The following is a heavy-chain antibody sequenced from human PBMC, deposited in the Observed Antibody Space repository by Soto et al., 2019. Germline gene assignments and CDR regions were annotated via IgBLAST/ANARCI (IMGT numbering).Heavy chain of an antibody. Sequence: EVQLVESGGGLVQPGESLTLSCAASGFTFSSYWMHWVRQAPGKGLVWVSRIKSDGSGTYYADSVKGRLTITRDKAKNTLYLQMNSLRVEDTAVYFCARGDGERYDGNGYLGRHWGQGPLVTVSS. V-gene: IGHV3-74*01. D-gene: IGHD3-22*01. CDR3: ARGDGERYDGNGYLGRH. J-gene: IGHJ4*02. CDR2: IKSDGSGT. CDR1: GFTFSSYW.